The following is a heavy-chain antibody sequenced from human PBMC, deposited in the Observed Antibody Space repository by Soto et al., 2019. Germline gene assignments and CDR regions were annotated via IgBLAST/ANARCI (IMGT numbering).Heavy chain of an antibody. CDR3: ENFTIYDYGYEDDF. D-gene: IGHD4-17*01. V-gene: IGHV3-23*01. J-gene: IGHJ4*02. CDR1: GFRFSRYA. Sequence: GGSLRLSCVGSGFRFSRYAMSWVRQAPGKGLEWVSTISAIGGTTYHADSVKGRFTISRDNSKNTLYLQMNSLRAEDTAVYYCENFTIYDYGYEDDFWGQGTLVTVSS. CDR2: ISAIGGTT.